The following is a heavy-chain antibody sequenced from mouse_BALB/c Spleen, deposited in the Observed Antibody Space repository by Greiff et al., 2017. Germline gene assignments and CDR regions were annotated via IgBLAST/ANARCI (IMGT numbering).Heavy chain of an antibody. Sequence: DVQLQESGAELVRSGASVKLSCTASGFNIKDYYMHWVKQRPEQGLEWIGRIDPANGNTKYDPKFQGKATITADTSSNTAYLQLSSLTSEDTAVYYCALANWDWFAYWGQGTLVTVSA. J-gene: IGHJ3*01. CDR2: IDPANGNT. D-gene: IGHD4-1*01. V-gene: IGHV14-3*02. CDR3: ALANWDWFAY. CDR1: GFNIKDYY.